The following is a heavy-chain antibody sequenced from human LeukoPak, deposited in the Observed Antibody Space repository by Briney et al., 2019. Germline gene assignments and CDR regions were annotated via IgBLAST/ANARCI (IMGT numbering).Heavy chain of an antibody. CDR2: ISSSSSYI. CDR3: ARGVYYDSSGYLPHDY. V-gene: IGHV3-21*01. CDR1: GFTFSSYS. J-gene: IGHJ4*02. Sequence: GGSLRLSCAASGFTFSSYSMNWVRQAPGKGLEWVSSISSSSSYIYYADSVKGRFTISRDNAKNSLYLQMNSLRAEDTAVYYCARGVYYDSSGYLPHDYWGQGTLVTVSS. D-gene: IGHD3-22*01.